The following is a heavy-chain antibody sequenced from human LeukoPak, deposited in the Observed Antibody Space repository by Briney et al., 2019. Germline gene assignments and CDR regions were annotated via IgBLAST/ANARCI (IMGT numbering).Heavy chain of an antibody. J-gene: IGHJ4*02. CDR1: GGSISSYY. Sequence: SETLSLTCTVPGGSISSYYWSWIRQPPGKGLEWIGYIYYSGSTNYNPSLKSRVTISVDTSKSQFSLKLSSVTAADTAVYYCARASYRDSSGYTFDYWGQGTLVTVSS. CDR3: ARASYRDSSGYTFDY. V-gene: IGHV4-59*12. D-gene: IGHD3-22*01. CDR2: IYYSGST.